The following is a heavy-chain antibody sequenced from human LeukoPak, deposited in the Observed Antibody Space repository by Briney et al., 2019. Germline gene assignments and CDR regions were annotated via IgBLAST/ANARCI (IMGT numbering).Heavy chain of an antibody. Sequence: GGSLRLSCAASGFTVSSNYMSWVRQAPGKGLEWVSAISGSGGSTYYADSVKGRFTISRDNSKNTLYLQMNSPRAEDTAVYYCAKMVRGVPHYFDYWGQGTLVTVSS. D-gene: IGHD3-10*01. CDR2: ISGSGGST. CDR3: AKMVRGVPHYFDY. V-gene: IGHV3-23*01. J-gene: IGHJ4*02. CDR1: GFTVSSNY.